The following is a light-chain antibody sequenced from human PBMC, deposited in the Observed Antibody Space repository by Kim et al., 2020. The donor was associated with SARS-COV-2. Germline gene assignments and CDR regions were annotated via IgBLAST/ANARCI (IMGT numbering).Light chain of an antibody. CDR2: GNS. CDR1: SSNIGAGYD. Sequence: RGNIACTGSSSNIGAGYDVHWYQQLPGTAPKLLIYGNSNRPSGVPDRFSGSKSGTSASLAITGLQAEDEADYYCQSYDSSLSGYVFGTGTKVTVL. CDR3: QSYDSSLSGYV. V-gene: IGLV1-40*01. J-gene: IGLJ1*01.